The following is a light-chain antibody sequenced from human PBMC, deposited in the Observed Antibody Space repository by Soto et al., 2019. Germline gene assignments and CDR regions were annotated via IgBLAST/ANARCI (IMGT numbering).Light chain of an antibody. CDR1: SSDVGSYNL. Sequence: QSVLTQPASVSGSPGQSITISCTGTSSDVGSYNLVSWYQQHPGKAPKLMIYEVSKRPSGVSNRFSGSKSGNTASLTIPGLQDEDEADYYCSSYAGSSTYVFGTGTKVTVL. V-gene: IGLV2-23*02. CDR3: SSYAGSSTYV. CDR2: EVS. J-gene: IGLJ1*01.